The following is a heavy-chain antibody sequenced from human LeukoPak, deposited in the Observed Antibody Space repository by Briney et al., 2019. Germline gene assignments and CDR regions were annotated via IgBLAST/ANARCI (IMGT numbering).Heavy chain of an antibody. J-gene: IGHJ3*02. CDR2: IKQDGSEK. D-gene: IGHD3-22*01. V-gene: IGHV3-7*01. CDR1: GFTFSSYW. Sequence: PGGSLRLSCAASGFTFSSYWMSWVRQAPGKGLEWVANIKQDGSEKYYVDSVKGRFTISRDNAKNSLYLQMNSLRAEDTAVYYCARVGSSGYYRDAFDIWGQGTMVTVSS. CDR3: ARVGSSGYYRDAFDI.